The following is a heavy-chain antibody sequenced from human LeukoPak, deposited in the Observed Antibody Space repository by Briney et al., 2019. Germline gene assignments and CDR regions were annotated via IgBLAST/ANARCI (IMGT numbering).Heavy chain of an antibody. V-gene: IGHV4-59*11. CDR1: GGFISSHY. CDR2: IYYSGST. CDR3: AGVVIIDYYYYYMDV. D-gene: IGHD3-3*01. J-gene: IGHJ6*03. Sequence: SETLSLTCTVSGGFISSHYWSWIRQPPGKGLEWTGYIYYSGSTNYNPSLKSRVTISVDTSKNQFSLKLSSVTAADTAVYYCAGVVIIDYYYYYMDVWGKGTTVTVSS.